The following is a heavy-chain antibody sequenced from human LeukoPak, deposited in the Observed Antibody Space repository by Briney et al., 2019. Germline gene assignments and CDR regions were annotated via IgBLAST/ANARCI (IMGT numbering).Heavy chain of an antibody. V-gene: IGHV4-59*01. CDR1: GGSISPYF. CDR2: ISYTGNT. D-gene: IGHD3-10*01. Sequence: SETLSLTCTVSGGSISPYFWSWIRQPPGKGLEWIGYISYTGNTNYNPSLKSRVTISVDTSKNQFPLQLTSVTAADTAVYYCARDDYRGVTNFDPWGQGTLVTVSS. J-gene: IGHJ5*02. CDR3: ARDDYRGVTNFDP.